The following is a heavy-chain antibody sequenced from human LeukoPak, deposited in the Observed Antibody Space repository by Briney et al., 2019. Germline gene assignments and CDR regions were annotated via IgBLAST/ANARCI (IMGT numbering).Heavy chain of an antibody. Sequence: SVKVSCKASGGTFSSYAISWVRQAPGQGLEWMGGIIPIFGTASYAQKFQGRVTITTDESTSTAYMELSSLRSEDTAVYYCARSILGYCSSTSCYPMGYYYYYMDVWGKGTTVTVSS. CDR1: GGTFSSYA. V-gene: IGHV1-69*05. CDR2: IIPIFGTA. D-gene: IGHD2-2*01. CDR3: ARSILGYCSSTSCYPMGYYYYYMDV. J-gene: IGHJ6*03.